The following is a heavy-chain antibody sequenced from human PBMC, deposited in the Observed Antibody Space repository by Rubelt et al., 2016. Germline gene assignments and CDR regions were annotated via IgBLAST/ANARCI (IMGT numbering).Heavy chain of an antibody. D-gene: IGHD1-26*01. CDR2: ISGSGGST. V-gene: IGHV3-23*01. Sequence: GGLVQPGGSLRLSCAASGFTFSSHAMSWVRQAPGKGLEWVSIISGSGGSTYYADSVKGRFTISRDNAKNSLYLQMNSLRAEDTAVYYCARGGATTDYWGQGTLVTVSS. CDR3: ARGGATTDY. J-gene: IGHJ4*02. CDR1: GFTFSSHA.